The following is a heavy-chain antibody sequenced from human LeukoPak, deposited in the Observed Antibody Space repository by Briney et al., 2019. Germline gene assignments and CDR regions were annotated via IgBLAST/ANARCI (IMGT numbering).Heavy chain of an antibody. J-gene: IGHJ4*02. CDR2: ISWNSGSI. D-gene: IGHD1-7*01. V-gene: IGHV3-9*01. CDR3: AKEIRYTGTTGLPDY. CDR1: GFTFDDYA. Sequence: GRSLRLSCAASGFTFDDYAMHWVRQAPGKGLEWVSGISWNSGSIGYADSVKGRFTISRDNAKNSLYLQMNSLRAGDTALYYCAKEIRYTGTTGLPDYWGQGTLVTVSS.